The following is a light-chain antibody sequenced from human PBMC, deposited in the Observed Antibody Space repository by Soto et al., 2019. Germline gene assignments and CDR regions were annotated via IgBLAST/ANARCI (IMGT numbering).Light chain of an antibody. CDR1: ALPNQY. J-gene: IGLJ1*01. V-gene: IGLV3-25*02. CDR3: QSAESSGTYYV. CDR2: KDS. Sequence: SYELTQPPSVSVSPGRTASITCSLYALPNQYAYWYQQKPGQAPVLVIYKDSERPSGIPERFSGSSSGTTVTLTISGVQAEDEADYYCQSAESSGTYYVFGTGTKVTVL.